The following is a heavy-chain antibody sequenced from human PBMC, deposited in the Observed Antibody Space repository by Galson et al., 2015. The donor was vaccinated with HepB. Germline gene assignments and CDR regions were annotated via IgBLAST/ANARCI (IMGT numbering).Heavy chain of an antibody. CDR2: INPSGGST. CDR1: GNTFTSYY. Sequence: SVKVSCKAIGNTFTSYYIHWVRQAPGQGLERMAIINPSGGSTRYEKMFQGRVTMTRDTSTSTIYMHLSSLTSDDTAVYYCALVGATRGYFEYWDQGTLVTVSS. J-gene: IGHJ4*02. V-gene: IGHV1-46*01. CDR3: ALVGATRGYFEY. D-gene: IGHD1-26*01.